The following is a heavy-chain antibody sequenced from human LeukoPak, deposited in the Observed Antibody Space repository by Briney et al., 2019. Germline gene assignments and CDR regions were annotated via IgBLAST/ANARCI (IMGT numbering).Heavy chain of an antibody. Sequence: PSETLSLTCTVSGGSISSYYWSWIRQPPGKGLEWIGYIYYSGSTNYNPSLKSRVTISVDTSKNQFSLKLSSVTAADTAVYYCARDMGSPPFYWYFDLWGRGTLVTVSS. CDR1: GGSISSYY. CDR3: ARDMGSPPFYWYFDL. CDR2: IYYSGST. D-gene: IGHD3-10*01. V-gene: IGHV4-59*01. J-gene: IGHJ2*01.